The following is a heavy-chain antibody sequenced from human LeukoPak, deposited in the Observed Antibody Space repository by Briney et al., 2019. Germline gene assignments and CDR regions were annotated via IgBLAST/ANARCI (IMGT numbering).Heavy chain of an antibody. CDR3: ARVNVVVTTDAFDI. V-gene: IGHV4-31*03. CDR2: IYYSGST. D-gene: IGHD2-21*02. CDR1: GGSISSGGYY. J-gene: IGHJ3*02. Sequence: SETLSLTCTVSGGSISSGGYYWSWIRQHPGKGLEWIGYIYYSGSTYYNPSLKSRVTISVDTSKNQFSLKLSSVTAADTAVYYCARVNVVVTTDAFDIWGQGTMVTVSS.